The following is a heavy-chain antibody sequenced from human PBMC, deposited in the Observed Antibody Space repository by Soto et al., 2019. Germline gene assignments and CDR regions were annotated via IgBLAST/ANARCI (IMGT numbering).Heavy chain of an antibody. CDR2: IYPSVSS. CDR3: AREKVGTTFFDN. J-gene: IGHJ4*02. V-gene: IGHV4-38-2*02. CDR1: GFAISRGYY. D-gene: IGHD1-1*01. Sequence: SETLSLTCSVSGFAISRGYYWSWVRQPPGKGLEWIGSIYPSVSSYHNPSLATRLRLSIDTSKNQFTLNLTSVTAADTALYFCAREKVGTTFFDNWGQGIQVTVPQ.